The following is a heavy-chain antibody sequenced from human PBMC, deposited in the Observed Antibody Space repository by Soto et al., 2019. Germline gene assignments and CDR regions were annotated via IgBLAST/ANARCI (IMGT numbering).Heavy chain of an antibody. V-gene: IGHV3-7*03. J-gene: IGHJ4*02. D-gene: IGHD6-13*01. Sequence: GGSLRVSCATSGFTFRSYWMSWVRQAPGKGLEWVANIKQDGSEKYYVDSVKGRFTISRDKARNSLYLQMNSLRAEDTAMYYCARDLAGGIAGDGVGFESWGQGT. CDR3: ARDLAGGIAGDGVGFES. CDR2: IKQDGSEK. CDR1: GFTFRSYW.